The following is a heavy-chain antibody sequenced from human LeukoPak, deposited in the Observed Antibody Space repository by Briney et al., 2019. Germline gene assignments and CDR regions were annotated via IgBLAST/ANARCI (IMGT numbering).Heavy chain of an antibody. Sequence: PGGSLRLSCAASGFTFSSYAMHWVRRAPGKGLEWVAVISYDGSNKYYADSVKGRFTISRDNSKNTLYLQMNSLRAEDTAVYYCASLDQPDYWGQETLVTVPS. CDR1: GFTFSSYA. J-gene: IGHJ4*02. CDR2: ISYDGSNK. V-gene: IGHV3-30-3*01. CDR3: ASLDQPDY.